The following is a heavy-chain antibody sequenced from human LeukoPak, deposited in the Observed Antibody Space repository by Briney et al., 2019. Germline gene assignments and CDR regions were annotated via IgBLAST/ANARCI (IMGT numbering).Heavy chain of an antibody. J-gene: IGHJ4*02. V-gene: IGHV4-39*02. D-gene: IGHD6-6*01. CDR3: ARLNVGTARYDFDY. CDR2: IYYSGST. Sequence: SETLSLTCTVSGGSISSSDYYWGWIRQPPGKGLEWIGIIYYSGSTYYNPSLKSRVTISVDTSQNHFSLKLSSVIAADTAVYYCARLNVGTARYDFDYWGQGALVTVSS. CDR1: GGSISSSDYY.